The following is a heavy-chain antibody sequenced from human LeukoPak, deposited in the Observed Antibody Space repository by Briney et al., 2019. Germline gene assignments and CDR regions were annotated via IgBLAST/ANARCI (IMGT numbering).Heavy chain of an antibody. D-gene: IGHD3-3*01. Sequence: TLSLTCTVSGGSISSGDYYWSWIRQPPGKGLEWIGYIYYSGSTYYNPSLKSRVTISVDTSKNQFSLKLSSVTAADTAVYYCARGITIFGVVPHFDYWGQGTLVTVSS. CDR3: ARGITIFGVVPHFDY. V-gene: IGHV4-30-4*08. J-gene: IGHJ4*02. CDR2: IYYSGST. CDR1: GGSISSGDYY.